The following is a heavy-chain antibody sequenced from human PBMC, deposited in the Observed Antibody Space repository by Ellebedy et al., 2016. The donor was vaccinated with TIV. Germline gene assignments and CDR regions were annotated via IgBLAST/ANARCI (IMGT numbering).Heavy chain of an antibody. J-gene: IGHJ4*02. V-gene: IGHV1-18*01. CDR3: ARAYPSGGYYFRPSDY. D-gene: IGHD3-22*01. Sequence: ASVKVSCXASGYTFTSYGISWVLQAPGQGLEWMGWISAYNGNTNYAQKLQGRVTMTTDTSTSTAYLELRRLRSDDTAVYYCARAYPSGGYYFRPSDYWGQGTLGTVSS. CDR2: ISAYNGNT. CDR1: GYTFTSYG.